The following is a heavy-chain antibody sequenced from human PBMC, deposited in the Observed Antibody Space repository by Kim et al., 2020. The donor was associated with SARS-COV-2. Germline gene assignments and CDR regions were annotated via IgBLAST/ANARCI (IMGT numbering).Heavy chain of an antibody. J-gene: IGHJ3*02. Sequence: SETLSLTCTVSGGSISSYYWSWIRQPPGKGLEWIGYIYYSGSTNYNPSLKSRVTISVDTSKNQFSLKLSSVTAADTAVYYCARQYYYGSGSSPDAFDIWGQGTMVTVSS. CDR3: ARQYYYGSGSSPDAFDI. D-gene: IGHD3-10*01. V-gene: IGHV4-59*08. CDR2: IYYSGST. CDR1: GGSISSYY.